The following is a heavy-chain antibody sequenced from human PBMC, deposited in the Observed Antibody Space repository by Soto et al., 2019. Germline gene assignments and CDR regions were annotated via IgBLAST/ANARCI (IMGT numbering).Heavy chain of an antibody. J-gene: IGHJ5*02. CDR3: ARHDVSYGDYAWFDP. CDR1: GGSISSISYY. D-gene: IGHD4-17*01. CDR2: IYYSGST. Sequence: QLQLQESGPGLVKPSETLSLTCTVSGGSISSISYYWGWIRQPPGKGLEWIGSIYYSGSTYYNPSLKSRVTISVDTSKNQFSLKLSSVTAADTAVYHCARHDVSYGDYAWFDPWGQGTLVTVSS. V-gene: IGHV4-39*01.